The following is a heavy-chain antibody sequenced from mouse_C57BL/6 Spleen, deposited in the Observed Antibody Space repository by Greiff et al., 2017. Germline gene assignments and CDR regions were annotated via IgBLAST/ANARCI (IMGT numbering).Heavy chain of an antibody. CDR3: TRRGNVDY. Sequence: QLQQSGAELVRPGASVTLSCKASGYTFTDYEMHWVKQTPVHGLEWIGAIDPETGGTAYNQKFKGKAILTADKSSSTAYMELRSLTSEDSAVYYCTRRGNVDYWGQGTTLTVSA. CDR2: IDPETGGT. V-gene: IGHV1-15*01. D-gene: IGHD2-1*01. CDR1: GYTFTDYE. J-gene: IGHJ2*01.